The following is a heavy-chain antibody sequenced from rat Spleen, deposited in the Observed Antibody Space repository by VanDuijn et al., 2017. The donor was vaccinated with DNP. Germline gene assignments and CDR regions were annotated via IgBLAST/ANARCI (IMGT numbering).Heavy chain of an antibody. J-gene: IGHJ3*01. CDR1: GFTFSDYY. CDR2: TNYAGGST. Sequence: EVQLVESGGGLVQPGRSLKLSCAASGFTFSDYYMAWVRQTPTKGLEWVAYTNYAGGSTYNGDSVKGRFTISRDNAKSTLYLQINSLRSEDMATYYCAIYFYSGDNWFGYWGQGTLVTVSS. D-gene: IGHD1-1*01. CDR3: AIYFYSGDNWFGY. V-gene: IGHV5-22*01.